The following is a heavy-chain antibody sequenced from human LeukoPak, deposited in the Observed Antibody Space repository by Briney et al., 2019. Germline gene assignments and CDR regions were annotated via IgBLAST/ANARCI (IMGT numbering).Heavy chain of an antibody. CDR2: IIPVFGTA. D-gene: IGHD6-19*01. Sequence: ASVKGSCKASGGTFSSYAISWVRQAPGQGLEWMGGIIPVFGTANYAQKFQGRVTITADESTSTAYMELSSLRSEDTAVYYCARDRVAGTYCFDYWGQGTLVTVSS. CDR1: GGTFSSYA. J-gene: IGHJ4*02. V-gene: IGHV1-69*13. CDR3: ARDRVAGTYCFDY.